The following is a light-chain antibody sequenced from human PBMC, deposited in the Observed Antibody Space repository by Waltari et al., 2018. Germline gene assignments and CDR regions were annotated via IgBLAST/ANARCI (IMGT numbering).Light chain of an antibody. Sequence: EIVLTQSPGTLSLSPGGRATLSCRASQSISSSYLAWYQQKPGQAPRLLIYGASSRATGIPDRFSGSGSGTDFTLTISRLEPEDFAVYYCQHYGSSSYTFGQGTKLEI. J-gene: IGKJ2*01. CDR1: QSISSSY. V-gene: IGKV3-20*01. CDR3: QHYGSSSYT. CDR2: GAS.